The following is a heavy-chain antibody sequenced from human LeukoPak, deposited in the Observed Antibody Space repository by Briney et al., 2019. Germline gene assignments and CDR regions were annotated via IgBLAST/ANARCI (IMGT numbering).Heavy chain of an antibody. Sequence: PGGSLRLSCAASGFTLSSFGMHWVRQAPGQGLEWVAVISFDGSNQYYADSVKGRFTIYRDNFKNTVYLQMNSLRAEDTAVYYCAKDFSSLPLPYWGQGTLVTVSS. CDR3: AKDFSSLPLPY. J-gene: IGHJ4*02. CDR1: GFTLSSFG. V-gene: IGHV3-30*18. D-gene: IGHD3-3*01. CDR2: ISFDGSNQ.